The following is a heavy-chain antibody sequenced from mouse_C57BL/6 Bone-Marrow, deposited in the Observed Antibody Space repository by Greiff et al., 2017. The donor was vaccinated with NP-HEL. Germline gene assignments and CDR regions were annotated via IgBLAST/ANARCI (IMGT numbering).Heavy chain of an antibody. D-gene: IGHD1-1*01. CDR1: GYAFTNYL. CDR2: INPGSGGT. V-gene: IGHV1-54*01. CDR3: ASRYYYGSSYFDY. J-gene: IGHJ2*01. Sequence: QVQLQQSGAELVRPGTSVKVSCKASGYAFTNYLIEWVKQRPGQGLEWIGVINPGSGGTNYNEKFKGKATLTADKSSSTAYMQLSSLTSEDSAVYFCASRYYYGSSYFDYWGQGTTLTVSS.